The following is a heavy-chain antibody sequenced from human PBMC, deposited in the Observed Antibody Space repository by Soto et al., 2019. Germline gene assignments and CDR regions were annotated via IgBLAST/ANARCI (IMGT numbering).Heavy chain of an antibody. J-gene: IGHJ4*02. CDR2: ITWNSGRI. CDR1: GFTFDDYA. V-gene: IGHV3-9*01. CDR3: ARNRGYNLPFDY. Sequence: GGSLRLSCAASGFTFDDYAMHWVRQVRGKGLEWVSGITWNSGRIGYADSVKGRFTVSRDNAKNSLYLQMNSLRAEDTALYYCARNRGYNLPFDYWGQGTLVTVSS. D-gene: IGHD5-12*01.